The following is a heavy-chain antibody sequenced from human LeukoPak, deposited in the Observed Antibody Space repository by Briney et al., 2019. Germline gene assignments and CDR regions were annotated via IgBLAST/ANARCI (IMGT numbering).Heavy chain of an antibody. CDR1: GGSFSGYY. Sequence: SSETLSLTCAVYGGSFSGYYWSWIRQPPGKGLEWIGEINHSGSTNYNPSLKSRVTISVDTSKNQFSLKLSPVTAADTAVYYCASGVGYYFDYWGQGTLVTVSS. CDR3: ASGVGYYFDY. V-gene: IGHV4-34*01. J-gene: IGHJ4*02. CDR2: INHSGST.